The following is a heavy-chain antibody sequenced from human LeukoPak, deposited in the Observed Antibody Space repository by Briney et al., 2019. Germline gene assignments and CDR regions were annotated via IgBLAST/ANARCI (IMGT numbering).Heavy chain of an antibody. D-gene: IGHD3-10*01. CDR3: ARSSYGSGIHEVGSDY. Sequence: GASVKVSCKASGGTFSSYAISWVRQAPGQGLEWMGRIIPILGIANYAQKFQGRVTITADKSTSTAYKELSSLRSEDTAVYYCARSSYGSGIHEVGSDYWGQGTLVTVSS. CDR1: GGTFSSYA. V-gene: IGHV1-69*04. CDR2: IIPILGIA. J-gene: IGHJ4*02.